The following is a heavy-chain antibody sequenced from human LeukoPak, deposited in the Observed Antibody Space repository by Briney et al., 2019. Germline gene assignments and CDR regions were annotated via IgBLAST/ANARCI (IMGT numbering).Heavy chain of an antibody. D-gene: IGHD6-13*01. CDR2: INHSGST. CDR3: ARARRSSSRPVNFDY. CDR1: GGSFSGYY. V-gene: IGHV4-34*01. J-gene: IGHJ4*02. Sequence: SETLSLTCAVYGGSFSGYYWSWIRQPPGMGLEWIGEINHSGSTNYNPSLKSRVTISVDTSKNQFSLKLSSVTAADTAVYYCARARRSSSRPVNFDYWGQGTLVTVSS.